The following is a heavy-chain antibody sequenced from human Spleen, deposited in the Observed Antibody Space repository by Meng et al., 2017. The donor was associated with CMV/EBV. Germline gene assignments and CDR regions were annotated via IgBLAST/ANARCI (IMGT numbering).Heavy chain of an antibody. V-gene: IGHV4-34*01. J-gene: IGHJ4*02. Sequence: GSFSGYHWTWIRPPPGKGLEWIGEINHGGNTNYSPTLKSRVTISIDTSKNQFSLKLSSVTAADTAVYYCARGGLRFLEWLLYPWDYWGQGTLVTVSS. D-gene: IGHD3-3*01. CDR2: INHGGNT. CDR1: GSFSGYH. CDR3: ARGGLRFLEWLLYPWDY.